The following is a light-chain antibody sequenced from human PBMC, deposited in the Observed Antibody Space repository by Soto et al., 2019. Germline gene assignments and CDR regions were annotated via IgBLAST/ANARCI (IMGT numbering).Light chain of an antibody. Sequence: QSVLTQPASVSGSPGQSITISCTGTSSDVGGYNYVSWYQQHPGKAPKLMIYDVSNRPSGVSNRISGSKSGNTASLTISGLQAEDEADYYCSSFTSTSTWMFGGGTKVTVL. CDR1: SSDVGGYNY. J-gene: IGLJ3*02. CDR2: DVS. CDR3: SSFTSTSTWM. V-gene: IGLV2-14*03.